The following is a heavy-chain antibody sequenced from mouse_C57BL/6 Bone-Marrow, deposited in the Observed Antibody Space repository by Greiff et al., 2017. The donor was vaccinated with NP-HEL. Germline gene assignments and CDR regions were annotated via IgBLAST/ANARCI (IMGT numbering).Heavy chain of an antibody. CDR3: ARHEDGYYGGFAY. CDR1: GFSLTSYG. CDR2: IWSDGST. Sequence: VKLVESGPGLVAPSQSLSITCTVSGFSLTSYGVHWVRQPPGKGLEWLVVIWSDGSTTYNSALKSRLSISKDNSKSQVFLNMNSLQTDDTAMYYCARHEDGYYGGFAYWGQGTLVTVSA. J-gene: IGHJ3*01. D-gene: IGHD2-3*01. V-gene: IGHV2-6-1*01.